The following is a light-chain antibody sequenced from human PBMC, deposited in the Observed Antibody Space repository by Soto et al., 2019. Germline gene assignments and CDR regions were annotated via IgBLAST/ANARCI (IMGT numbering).Light chain of an antibody. Sequence: DIVMTQSPLSLPVTPGEPASISCRSSQSLLHSNGYNYLDWYLQKPGQSPQLLSYLGSNRASGVHDRLSRSGSGTDFTLKISRVEAEDVEVYSCMQVLQTPLFTFGPGTKVDIK. J-gene: IGKJ3*01. V-gene: IGKV2-28*01. CDR1: QSLLHSNGYNY. CDR2: LGS. CDR3: MQVLQTPLFT.